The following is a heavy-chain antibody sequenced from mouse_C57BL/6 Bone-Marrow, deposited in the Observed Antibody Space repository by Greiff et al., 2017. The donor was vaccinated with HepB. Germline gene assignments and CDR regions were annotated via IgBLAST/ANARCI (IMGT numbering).Heavy chain of an antibody. Sequence: EVKLLESGPGLAKPSQSLSLTCSVTGYSITSDYWNWIRKFPGNKLEYMGYISYSGSTYYNPSPKSRISITRDTSKNQYYLQLNSVTTEDTATYYCASWSITTGVAVGNFDYWGQGTTLTVSS. CDR1: GYSITSDY. D-gene: IGHD1-1*01. CDR2: ISYSGST. CDR3: ASWSITTGVAVGNFDY. V-gene: IGHV3-8*01. J-gene: IGHJ2*01.